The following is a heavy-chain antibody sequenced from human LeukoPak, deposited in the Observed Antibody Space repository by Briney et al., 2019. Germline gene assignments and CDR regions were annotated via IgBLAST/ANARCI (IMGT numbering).Heavy chain of an antibody. CDR2: IQNDASTR. V-gene: IGHV3-33*02. CDR3: ARELSQIVWGGLDY. J-gene: IGHJ4*02. D-gene: IGHD2-21*01. Sequence: PGGSLRLSCTASGFILSHYGMHWVRQAPGKGLEWVAVIQNDASTRNYVDSAKSRFTISRDNSENTVFLQMDSLRVEDTAVYYCARELSQIVWGGLDYGGQGTLVSVSS. CDR1: GFILSHYG.